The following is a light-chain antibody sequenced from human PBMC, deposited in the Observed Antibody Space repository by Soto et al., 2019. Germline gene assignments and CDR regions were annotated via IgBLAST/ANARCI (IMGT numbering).Light chain of an antibody. J-gene: IGLJ2*01. CDR3: SPYTTRSTYVV. CDR2: GVT. CDR1: DSDVGGYNY. V-gene: IGLV2-14*01. Sequence: QSALTQPASVSGSPGQSITISCTGTDSDVGGYNYVSWYQQHPGKAPKLIIYGVTNRPSGVSNRFSGSKSGNTASLTISGLQAEDEADYYCSPYTTRSTYVVLGGGTKLTVL.